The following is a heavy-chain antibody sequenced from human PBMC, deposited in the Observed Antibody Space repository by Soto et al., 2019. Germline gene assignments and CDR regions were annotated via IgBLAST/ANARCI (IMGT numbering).Heavy chain of an antibody. J-gene: IGHJ5*02. CDR3: ARAKQGGWFDP. V-gene: IGHV4-34*01. Sequence: SWIRQPPGKGLEWIGEINHSGSTNYNPSLKSRVTISVDTSKNQFSLKLSSVTAADTAVHYCARAKQGGWFDPWGQGTLVTVSS. D-gene: IGHD3-16*01. CDR2: INHSGST.